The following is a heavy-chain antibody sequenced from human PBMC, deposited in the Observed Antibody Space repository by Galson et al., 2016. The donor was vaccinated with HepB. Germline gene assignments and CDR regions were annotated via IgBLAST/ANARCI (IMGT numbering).Heavy chain of an antibody. CDR2: ISGSGGTT. J-gene: IGHJ3*01. D-gene: IGHD3-9*01. V-gene: IGHV3-23*01. CDR3: ASEGAFTYYDILTGYSPPDAFDV. Sequence: SLRLSCAASGFTFSSFAINWVRQAPGKGLEWVSGISGSGGTTYHADSVKGRFTISRDNSKNTLYLQMNRLRAAATAVYYCASEGAFTYYDILTGYSPPDAFDVWGQGTMVSVSS. CDR1: GFTFSSFA.